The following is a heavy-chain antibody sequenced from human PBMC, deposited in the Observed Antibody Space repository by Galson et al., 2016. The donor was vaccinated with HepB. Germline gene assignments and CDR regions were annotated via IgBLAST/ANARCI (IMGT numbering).Heavy chain of an antibody. CDR3: ARDLGVPGSPLDN. V-gene: IGHV1-3*01. D-gene: IGHD6-19*01. CDR2: INAGSGHT. CDR1: GYTFTYHS. J-gene: IGHJ4*02. Sequence: SVKVSCKASGYTFTYHSMHWVRQAPGQRLEWMGWINAGSGHTKYSQKFQGGVTITRDTSANTAYMVLSSLRSEDTTVYYCARDLGVPGSPLDNWGQGTLVTVSS.